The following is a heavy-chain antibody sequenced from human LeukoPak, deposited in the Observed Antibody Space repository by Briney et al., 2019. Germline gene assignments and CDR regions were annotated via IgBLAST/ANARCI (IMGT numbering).Heavy chain of an antibody. Sequence: GASVKVSCKASGYTVTSYYMHWVRQAPGQGLEWMGIINPSGGSTSYAQKFQGRVTMTRDTSTSTVYMELSSLRSEDTAVYYCARDLGDGYNYHYYYGMDVWGQGTTVTVSS. V-gene: IGHV1-46*01. CDR1: GYTVTSYY. CDR3: ARDLGDGYNYHYYYGMDV. J-gene: IGHJ6*02. D-gene: IGHD5-24*01. CDR2: INPSGGST.